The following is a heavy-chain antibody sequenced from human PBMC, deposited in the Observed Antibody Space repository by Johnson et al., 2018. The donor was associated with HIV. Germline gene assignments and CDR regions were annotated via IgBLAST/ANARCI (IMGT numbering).Heavy chain of an antibody. D-gene: IGHD6-13*01. CDR3: AKDHWVVGSWQAFDI. CDR2: INSDGSST. Sequence: VQLVESGGGLVQPGGSLRLSCAASGFTFSTYWMHWVRQAPGKGLVWVSRINSDGSSTRYADSVKGRFTISRDNAKNTLYLQMNSLRAEDTAVYYCAKDHWVVGSWQAFDIWGQGTMVTVSS. CDR1: GFTFSTYW. J-gene: IGHJ3*02. V-gene: IGHV3-74*01.